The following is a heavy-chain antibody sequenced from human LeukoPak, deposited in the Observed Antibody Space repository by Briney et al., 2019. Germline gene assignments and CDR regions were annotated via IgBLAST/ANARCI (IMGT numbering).Heavy chain of an antibody. Sequence: GGSLRLSCAASGFTFSTYWMSWVRQAPGKGLEWVSAISGSGGSTYYADSVKGRFTISRDNSKNTLYLQMNSLRAEDAAVYYCASKYSDSWSFQHWGQGTLVTVSS. CDR1: GFTFSTYW. CDR2: ISGSGGST. CDR3: ASKYSDSWSFQH. D-gene: IGHD6-13*01. J-gene: IGHJ1*01. V-gene: IGHV3-23*01.